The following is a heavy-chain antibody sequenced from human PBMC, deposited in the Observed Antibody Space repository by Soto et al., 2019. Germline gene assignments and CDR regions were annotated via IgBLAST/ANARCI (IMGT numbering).Heavy chain of an antibody. CDR3: ARDQVVVTAIRGGYYYGMDV. D-gene: IGHD2-21*02. CDR2: ISAYNGNT. J-gene: IGHJ6*02. Sequence: ASVKVSCKASGYTFTSYGISWVRQAPGQGLEWMGWISAYNGNTNYAQKLQGRVTMTTDTSTSTAYMELRSLRSDDTAVYYCARDQVVVTAIRGGYYYGMDVWGQGTTVTVSS. CDR1: GYTFTSYG. V-gene: IGHV1-18*01.